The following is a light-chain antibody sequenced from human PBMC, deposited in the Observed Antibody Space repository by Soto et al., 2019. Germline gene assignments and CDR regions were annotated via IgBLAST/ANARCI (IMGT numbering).Light chain of an antibody. CDR3: QQPNSFPLT. J-gene: IGKJ4*01. CDR1: QGISSW. CDR2: AAS. Sequence: DIQMTQSPSSVSASVGDRVTITCRASQGISSWLAWYQQKLGKAPELLMFAASSLQSGVPSRFSGSGSGTEFILTISSVQPEDSATYFCQQPNSFPLTFGGGTKVDIK. V-gene: IGKV1D-12*01.